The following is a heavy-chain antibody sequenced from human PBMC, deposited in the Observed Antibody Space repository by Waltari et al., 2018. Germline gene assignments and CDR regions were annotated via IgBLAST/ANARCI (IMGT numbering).Heavy chain of an antibody. V-gene: IGHV3-7*01. Sequence: VLMVESGGGLVQTGGSLRLSGAAFSSTFSNYWMNWVRQAPGKWLEWVANINQDGSEEYYVDSVKGRFTISRDNAKNSLYLEMKTLRAEDTAIYYCARTGARWLQFAAFDIWGQGTMVTVSS. CDR2: INQDGSEE. D-gene: IGHD5-12*01. CDR1: SSTFSNYW. J-gene: IGHJ3*02. CDR3: ARTGARWLQFAAFDI.